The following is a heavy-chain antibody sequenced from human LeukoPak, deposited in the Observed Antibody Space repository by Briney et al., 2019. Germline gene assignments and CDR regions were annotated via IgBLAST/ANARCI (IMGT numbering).Heavy chain of an antibody. Sequence: SETLSLTCAVYGGSFSGYYWSWIRQPPGKGLEWIGEINHSGSTNYNPSLKSRVTISVDTSENQFSLKLSSVTAADTAVYYCARHPAIVAMYYFDYWGQGTLVTVSS. D-gene: IGHD5-12*01. V-gene: IGHV4-34*01. CDR2: INHSGST. CDR3: ARHPAIVAMYYFDY. CDR1: GGSFSGYY. J-gene: IGHJ4*02.